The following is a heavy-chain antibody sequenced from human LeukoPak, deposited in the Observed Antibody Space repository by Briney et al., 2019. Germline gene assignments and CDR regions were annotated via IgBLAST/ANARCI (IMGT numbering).Heavy chain of an antibody. CDR3: ARGTVWPHFDY. D-gene: IGHD5/OR15-5a*01. CDR1: GDSVSRDSIA. V-gene: IGHV6-1*01. J-gene: IGHJ4*02. Sequence: SQTLSLTCAISGDSVSRDSIAWNWIRQSPSRGLEWLGRTYYKSAWYNDYAVHMKSRITISPDTSKNQFSLQLNSVTPDDTAVYYCARGTVWPHFDYWGQGILVTASS. CDR2: TYYKSAWYN.